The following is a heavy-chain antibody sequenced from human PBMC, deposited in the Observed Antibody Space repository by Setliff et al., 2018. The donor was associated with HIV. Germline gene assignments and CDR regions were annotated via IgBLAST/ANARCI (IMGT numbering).Heavy chain of an antibody. J-gene: IGHJ4*02. V-gene: IGHV3-66*02. CDR3: ARLRPYNSALDY. Sequence: GGSLRLSCAASGFTVSSYYMSWVRQAPGKGLEWVSTIYSDGNTNHADSVKGRFTLSRDNSENALFLQMNSLRPEDTAVYYCARLRPYNSALDYWGQGTLVTVSS. D-gene: IGHD3-10*01. CDR1: GFTVSSYY. CDR2: IYSDGNT.